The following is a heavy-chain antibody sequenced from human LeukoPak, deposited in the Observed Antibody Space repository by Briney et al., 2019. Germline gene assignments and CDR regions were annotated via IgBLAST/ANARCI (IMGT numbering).Heavy chain of an antibody. D-gene: IGHD3-22*01. Sequence: PGGSLRLSCAASGFTFSSYTMNWVRQAPGRGLEWVSSISTSSSYLYSADSVKGRFTISRDNAKKSLYLQMNSLRAEDTAVYYCATHYYDTTGLPPFDYWGQGTLVTVSS. J-gene: IGHJ4*02. CDR2: ISTSSSYL. V-gene: IGHV3-21*04. CDR1: GFTFSSYT. CDR3: ATHYYDTTGLPPFDY.